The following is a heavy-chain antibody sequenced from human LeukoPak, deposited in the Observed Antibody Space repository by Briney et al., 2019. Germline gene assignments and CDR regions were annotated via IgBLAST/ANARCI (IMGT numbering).Heavy chain of an antibody. CDR3: ARDIKDVVAAPPGFDY. CDR2: IYTSGST. D-gene: IGHD5-12*01. J-gene: IGHJ4*02. CDR1: GGSISSYY. V-gene: IGHV4-4*07. Sequence: SETLSLTCTVSGGSISSYYWSWIRQPAGKGLEWIGRIYTSGSTNYNPSLKSRVTMSVDTSKNQFSLKLSSVTAADTAVYYCARDIKDVVAAPPGFDYWGQGTLVTVSS.